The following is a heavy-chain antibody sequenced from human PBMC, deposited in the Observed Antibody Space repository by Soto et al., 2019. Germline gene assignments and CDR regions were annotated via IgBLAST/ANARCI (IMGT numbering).Heavy chain of an antibody. CDR2: INAGNGNT. CDR1: GYTFNSYG. Sequence: VSVKVSCKASGYTFNSYGISWARQAPGQGLEWMGWINAGNGNTKYSQKFQGRVTITRDTSASTAYMELSSLRSEDTAVYYCARGPRCSSTSCYYYYYYYYMDVWGKGTTVTVSS. J-gene: IGHJ6*03. D-gene: IGHD2-2*01. CDR3: ARGPRCSSTSCYYYYYYYYMDV. V-gene: IGHV1-3*01.